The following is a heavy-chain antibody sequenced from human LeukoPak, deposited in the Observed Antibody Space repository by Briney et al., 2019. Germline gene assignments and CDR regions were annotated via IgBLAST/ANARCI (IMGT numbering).Heavy chain of an antibody. V-gene: IGHV4-30-2*01. CDR1: GGSISSGGYY. J-gene: IGHJ4*02. CDR2: IYHSGST. D-gene: IGHD6-19*01. CDR3: ARGASGNFDY. Sequence: PSQTLSLTCTVSGGSISSGGYYWSWIRQPPGKGLEWIGYIYHSGSTYYNPSLKSRVTISVGRSKNQFSLKLSSVTAADTAVYYCARGASGNFDYWGQGTLVTVSS.